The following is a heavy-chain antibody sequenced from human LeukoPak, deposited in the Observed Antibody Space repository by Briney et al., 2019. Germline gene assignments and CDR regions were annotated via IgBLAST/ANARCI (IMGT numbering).Heavy chain of an antibody. J-gene: IGHJ4*02. CDR2: INPSGSST. CDR3: ARGELLGRGRAYFDY. D-gene: IGHD3-16*01. Sequence: GASVKVSCKASGYSFTSHYMHWVRQAPGQGLEWLGLINPSGSSTLYAQKFQGRVTMTRDMSTSTVYMELSSLRSEDTAVYYCARGELLGRGRAYFDYWGQGTLVTVSS. V-gene: IGHV1-46*01. CDR1: GYSFTSHY.